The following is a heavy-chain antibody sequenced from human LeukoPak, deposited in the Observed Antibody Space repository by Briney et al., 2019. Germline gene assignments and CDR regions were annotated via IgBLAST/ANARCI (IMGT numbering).Heavy chain of an antibody. CDR3: ASLAVAGYYYYGMDV. V-gene: IGHV4-39*01. CDR1: GGSISSSSYY. CDR2: IYYSGST. J-gene: IGHJ6*02. Sequence: SETLSLTCTVSGGSISSSSYYWGWIRQPPGKGLGWIGSIYYSGSTYYNPSLKSRVTISVDTSKNQFSLKLSSVTAADTAVYYCASLAVAGYYYYGMDVWGQGTTVTVSS. D-gene: IGHD6-19*01.